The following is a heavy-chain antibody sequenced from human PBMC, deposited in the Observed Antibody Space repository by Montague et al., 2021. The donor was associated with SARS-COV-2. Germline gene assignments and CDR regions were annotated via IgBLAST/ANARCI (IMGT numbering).Heavy chain of an antibody. CDR2: ITTTGSTI. J-gene: IGHJ4*02. Sequence: SLRLSCAASGFSFSDYYMNWIRQAPGKGLEWVSYITTTGSTIYYADSVKGRFTISRDNTKDSLFLQMNSPRVEDTAAYYCARGDPSSGSRTTFEFWGQGTLVTVSS. CDR1: GFSFSDYY. D-gene: IGHD3-22*01. V-gene: IGHV3-11*01. CDR3: ARGDPSSGSRTTFEF.